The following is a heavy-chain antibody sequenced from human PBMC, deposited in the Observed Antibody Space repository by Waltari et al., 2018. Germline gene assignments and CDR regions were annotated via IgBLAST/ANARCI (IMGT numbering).Heavy chain of an antibody. CDR1: GYSISSGYY. D-gene: IGHD2-8*01. CDR2: IYHSGST. J-gene: IGHJ6*02. V-gene: IGHV4-38-2*01. CDR3: ARASDLWWHAEHGMDV. Sequence: QVQLQESGPGLVKPSETLSLTCAVSGYSISSGYYWGWIRQPPGKGLEWIGSIYHSGSTYYTPSLRSRVTISVDTSKNQFSLKLSSVTAADTAVYYCARASDLWWHAEHGMDVWGQGTTVTVSS.